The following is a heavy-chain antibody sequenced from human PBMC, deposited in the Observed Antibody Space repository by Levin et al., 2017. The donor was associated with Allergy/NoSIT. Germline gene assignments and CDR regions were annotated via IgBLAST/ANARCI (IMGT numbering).Heavy chain of an antibody. J-gene: IGHJ3*02. D-gene: IGHD3-10*01. CDR3: ARDNIGLPDAFDI. Sequence: LSFAASGFTFDDYAMHWVRQAPGPFLSFFSFLLFPLFLLSSSSSLQGRFTISRDNAKNSLYLQMNSLRTEDTALYYCARDNIGLPDAFDIWGQGTMVIVSS. V-gene: IGHV3-9*01. CDR1: GFTFDDYA. CDR2: LLFPLFLL.